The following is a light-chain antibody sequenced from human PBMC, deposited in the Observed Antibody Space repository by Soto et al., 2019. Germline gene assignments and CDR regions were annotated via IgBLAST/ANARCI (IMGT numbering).Light chain of an antibody. V-gene: IGKV1-5*01. CDR1: QTLNSW. CDR2: DVY. CDR3: QQYLSHPSCT. Sequence: DIQVTQSPSTLSASVGDRVTITCRASQTLNSWLAWYQQKPGKAPKLLIYDVYNLESRVPSRFSGSGTGTEFTLTISSLQPEDFATYYCQQYLSHPSCTFGQGTKLEI. J-gene: IGKJ2*02.